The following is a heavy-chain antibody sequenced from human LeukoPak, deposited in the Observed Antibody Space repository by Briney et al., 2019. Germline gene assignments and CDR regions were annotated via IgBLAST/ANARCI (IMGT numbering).Heavy chain of an antibody. CDR1: GGSFSGYY. CDR3: AGYCGGDCYPLYSIDY. D-gene: IGHD2-21*01. J-gene: IGHJ4*02. Sequence: SETLSLTCAVYGGSFSGYYWSWIRQPPGKGLEWIGEINHSGSTNYNPSLKSRVTISVDTSKNQFSLKLSSVTAADTAVYYCAGYCGGDCYPLYSIDYWGQGTLVTVSS. V-gene: IGHV4-34*01. CDR2: INHSGST.